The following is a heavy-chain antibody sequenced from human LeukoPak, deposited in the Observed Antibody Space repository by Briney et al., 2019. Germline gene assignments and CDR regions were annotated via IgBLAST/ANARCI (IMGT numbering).Heavy chain of an antibody. Sequence: GESLKISCKGSGSNFTSYWISWVRQMPGKGLEWMGRIDPSDSYTNYSPSFQGHVTISADKSISTAYLQWSSLKASDTAMYYCATSRIAAAGTQGDYWGQGTLVTVSS. D-gene: IGHD6-13*01. CDR1: GSNFTSYW. V-gene: IGHV5-10-1*01. CDR2: IDPSDSYT. J-gene: IGHJ4*02. CDR3: ATSRIAAAGTQGDY.